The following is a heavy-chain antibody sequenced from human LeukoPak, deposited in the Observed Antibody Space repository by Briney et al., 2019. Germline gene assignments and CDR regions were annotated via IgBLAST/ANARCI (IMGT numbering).Heavy chain of an antibody. CDR1: GFTFSSYS. CDR2: INHSGST. Sequence: GSLRLSCAASGFTFSSYSMNWVRQAPGKGLEWIGEINHSGSTNYNPSLKSRVTISVDTSKNQFSLKLSSVTAADTAVYYCARRNVLRYFDWGQGTLVTVSS. CDR3: ARRNVLRYFD. V-gene: IGHV4-34*01. J-gene: IGHJ4*02. D-gene: IGHD3-9*01.